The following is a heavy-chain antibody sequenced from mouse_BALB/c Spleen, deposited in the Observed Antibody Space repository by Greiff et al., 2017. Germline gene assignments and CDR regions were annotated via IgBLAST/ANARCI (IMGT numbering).Heavy chain of an antibody. Sequence: VQLQESGAELVRPGTSVKISCKASGYTFTNYWLGWVKQRPGHGLEWIGDIYPGGGYTNYNEKFKGKATLTADTSSSTAYMQLSSLTSEDSAVYFCARRGNWYFDVWGAGTTVTVSS. V-gene: IGHV1-63*02. CDR2: IYPGGGYT. CDR3: ARRGNWYFDV. CDR1: GYTFTNYW. D-gene: IGHD2-14*01. J-gene: IGHJ1*01.